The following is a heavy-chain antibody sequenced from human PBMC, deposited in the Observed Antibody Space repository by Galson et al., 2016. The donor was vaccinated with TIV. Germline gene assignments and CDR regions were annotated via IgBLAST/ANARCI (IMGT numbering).Heavy chain of an antibody. D-gene: IGHD3-22*01. CDR1: GFIFDEYA. J-gene: IGHJ3*02. V-gene: IGHV3-9*01. CDR2: ISWNSGNI. CDR3: VKANVYLGLVVADVAFDI. Sequence: SLRLSCAASGFIFDEYAMHWVRQAPGKGLEWVSGISWNSGNIGYADSVKGRFTITRDNAKNSLYLQMNSLRPEDTALYHCVKANVYLGLVVADVAFDIWGQGTMVTVSS.